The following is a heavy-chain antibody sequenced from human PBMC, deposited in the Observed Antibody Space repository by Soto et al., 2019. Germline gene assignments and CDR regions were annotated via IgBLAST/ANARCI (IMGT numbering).Heavy chain of an antibody. D-gene: IGHD3-9*01. Sequence: WASVKVSCKASGYTFTAFYMNWVRQAPGQGLEWMGWVNPNTGVTKYAQKFQGRVTMTRDTSINTAYVELSGLTSDDTAVYYCTTLRLDPWGQGTLVTVSS. CDR2: VNPNTGVT. V-gene: IGHV1-2*02. CDR1: GYTFTAFY. CDR3: TTLRLDP. J-gene: IGHJ5*02.